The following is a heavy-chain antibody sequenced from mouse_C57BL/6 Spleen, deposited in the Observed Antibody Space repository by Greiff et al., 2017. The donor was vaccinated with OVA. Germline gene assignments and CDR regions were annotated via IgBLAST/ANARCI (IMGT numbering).Heavy chain of an antibody. CDR2: IWSGGSP. CDR3: ARNLVITTVVADYYAMDY. D-gene: IGHD1-1*01. J-gene: IGHJ4*01. Sequence: QVQLKESGPGLVQPSQSLSITCTVSGFSLTSYGVHWVRQSPGKGLEWLGVIWSGGSPDYNAAFISRLSISKDNSKSQVFFKMNSLQADDTAIYYCARNLVITTVVADYYAMDYWGQGTSVTVSS. CDR1: GFSLTSYG. V-gene: IGHV2-2*01.